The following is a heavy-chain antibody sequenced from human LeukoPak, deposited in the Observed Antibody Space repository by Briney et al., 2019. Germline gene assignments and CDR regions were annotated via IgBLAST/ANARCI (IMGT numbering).Heavy chain of an antibody. CDR3: ARGYDILTDYYVDYYYGMDV. Sequence: SQTLSLTCAISGDSVSSSSAAWNWIRQSPSRGLEWLGRTYYRSKWYNDYAVKSRITINPDTSKNQFSLQLNSVTPEDTAVYYCARGYDILTDYYVDYYYGMDVWGKGTTVTVSS. V-gene: IGHV6-1*01. CDR2: TYYRSKWYN. D-gene: IGHD3-9*01. J-gene: IGHJ6*04. CDR1: GDSVSSSSAA.